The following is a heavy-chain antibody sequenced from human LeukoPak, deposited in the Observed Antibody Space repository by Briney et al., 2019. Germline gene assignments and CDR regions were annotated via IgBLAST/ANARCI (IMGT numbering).Heavy chain of an antibody. V-gene: IGHV3-66*01. CDR3: ARDISISGQNIAFDY. CDR2: IYAGGST. CDR1: GLTVSRSY. D-gene: IGHD2/OR15-2a*01. Sequence: PGGSLRLSCAASGLTVSRSYMNWVRQAPGKGLEWVSVIYAGGSTYYTDSVKGRFTISRDNSKNTLFLQMNSLRAEDTAVYYCARDISISGQNIAFDYWGQGTLVTVSS. J-gene: IGHJ4*02.